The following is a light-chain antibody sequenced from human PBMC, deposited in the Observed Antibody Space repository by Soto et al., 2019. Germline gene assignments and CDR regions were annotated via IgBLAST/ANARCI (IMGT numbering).Light chain of an antibody. J-gene: IGKJ3*01. Sequence: DIQMTQSPSSLSASVGDRVTITCRSSQSISSYLNWYQQKPGKAPKLLLYAASSLQSGVPSRFSGSGSGTYFTLTISSLQPEDFATYYCQQSYSTPPKFTFGPGTKVDIK. V-gene: IGKV1-39*01. CDR2: AAS. CDR3: QQSYSTPPKFT. CDR1: QSISSY.